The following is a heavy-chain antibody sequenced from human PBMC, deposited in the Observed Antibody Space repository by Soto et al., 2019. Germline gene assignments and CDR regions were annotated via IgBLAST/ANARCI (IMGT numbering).Heavy chain of an antibody. CDR3: AKGASNYYYFYYMDV. CDR2: ISGSGGST. J-gene: IGHJ6*03. V-gene: IGHV3-23*01. CDR1: GFTFSSYA. Sequence: GGSLRLSCAASGFTFSSYAMSWVRQAPGKGLEWVSAISGSGGSTHYTDSVKGRFTVSRDNSKNTLFLQVNSLGAEDTAVYYCAKGASNYYYFYYMDVWGKGTTVTVSS.